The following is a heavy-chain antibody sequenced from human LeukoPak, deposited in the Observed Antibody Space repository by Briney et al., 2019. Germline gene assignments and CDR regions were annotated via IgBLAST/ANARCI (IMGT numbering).Heavy chain of an antibody. Sequence: SETLSLTCTVSGGSISNYYWGWIRQPAGMGLRWIGSIYSSGSTNYNPSLKSRVTISVDTSKNQFSLKLSSVTAADTAVYYCARDPSSSWYHNWFDPWGQGTLVTVSS. J-gene: IGHJ5*02. CDR3: ARDPSSSWYHNWFDP. CDR1: GGSISNYY. CDR2: IYSSGST. D-gene: IGHD6-13*01. V-gene: IGHV4-59*01.